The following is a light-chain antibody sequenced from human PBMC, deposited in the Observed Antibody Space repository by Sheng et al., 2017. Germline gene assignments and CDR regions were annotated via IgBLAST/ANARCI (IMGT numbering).Light chain of an antibody. V-gene: IGKV1-39*01. J-gene: IGKJ2*01. CDR1: QSINTY. CDR3: QQTYSIPYT. Sequence: DIQMTQTPFSLLASVGDRVTITCRASQSINTYLNWYLQNQGQAPKLLIFATSTLQNGVPIAIPVAVESGTDFTLSISSLQPEDLGTYYCQQTYSIPYTFGQGTKLEVK. CDR2: ATS.